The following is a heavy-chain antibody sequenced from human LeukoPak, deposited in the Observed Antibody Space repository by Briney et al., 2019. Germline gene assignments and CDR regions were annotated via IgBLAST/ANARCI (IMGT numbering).Heavy chain of an antibody. Sequence: SETLSLTCTVSGDSIRSSTYYWGWIRQPPGKGLEWIGTIYHSGSTYYNPSLKSRVTKSIDTSKNQFSLKLSSVTAADTAMYYCARGGSGWNYYYYYMDVWGKGTTVTISS. J-gene: IGHJ6*03. V-gene: IGHV4-39*07. CDR2: IYHSGST. CDR3: ARGGSGWNYYYYYMDV. D-gene: IGHD6-19*01. CDR1: GDSIRSSTYY.